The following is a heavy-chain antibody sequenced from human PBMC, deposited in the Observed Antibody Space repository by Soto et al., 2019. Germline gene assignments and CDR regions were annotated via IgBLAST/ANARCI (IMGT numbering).Heavy chain of an antibody. J-gene: IGHJ3*02. CDR1: GYTFTRYG. Sequence: ASVKGSCQASGYTFTRYGGIWVLQAPGQGLEWMGWISAYNGNTNYAQKLQGRVTMTTDTSTSTAYMELRSLRSDDTAVYYCAIGDRFGVLDIWRNGTMVTVSS. V-gene: IGHV1-18*01. CDR3: AIGDRFGVLDI. CDR2: ISAYNGNT. D-gene: IGHD2-8*01.